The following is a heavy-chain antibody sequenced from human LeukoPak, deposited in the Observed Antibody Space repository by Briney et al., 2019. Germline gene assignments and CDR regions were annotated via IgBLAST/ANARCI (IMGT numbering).Heavy chain of an antibody. CDR2: VNKDGSEK. J-gene: IGHJ6*02. Sequence: GSSLRLSCAASGFILSNHWMTWVRQALGKGPEWVANVNKDGSEKYYVDSVKGRFTISRDTAKNSLYLQMNNLRAEDTALYYCARNNDMDVWGQGTTVIVS. CDR1: GFILSNHW. D-gene: IGHD1/OR15-1a*01. CDR3: ARNNDMDV. V-gene: IGHV3-7*03.